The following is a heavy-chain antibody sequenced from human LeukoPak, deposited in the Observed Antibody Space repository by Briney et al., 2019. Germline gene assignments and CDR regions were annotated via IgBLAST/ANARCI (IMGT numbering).Heavy chain of an antibody. CDR3: VGVRWFGGSNWFDP. J-gene: IGHJ5*02. D-gene: IGHD3-10*01. CDR2: ISRNGGST. V-gene: IGHV3-64D*09. Sequence: GGSLRLSCSASGFTFSTSAMHWVRQAPGKGLEYVSAISRNGGSTYYADSVKGRFTISRDNSKNTLHLQMSSLRAEDTAVYYCVGVRWFGGSNWFDPWGQGTLVTVSS. CDR1: GFTFSTSA.